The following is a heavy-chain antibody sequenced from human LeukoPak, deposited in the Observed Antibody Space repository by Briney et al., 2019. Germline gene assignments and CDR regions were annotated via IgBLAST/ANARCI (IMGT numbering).Heavy chain of an antibody. CDR2: IYYSGST. CDR3: ARDGVQLRAFDI. Sequence: SQTLSLTCTVSGGSISSGGYYWSWIRQHPGKGLEWIGYIYYSGSTYYNPSLKSRVTISVDTSKNQFSLKLSSVTAADTAVYYCARDGVQLRAFDIWGQGTMVTVSS. D-gene: IGHD3-3*01. CDR1: GGSISSGGYY. J-gene: IGHJ3*02. V-gene: IGHV4-31*03.